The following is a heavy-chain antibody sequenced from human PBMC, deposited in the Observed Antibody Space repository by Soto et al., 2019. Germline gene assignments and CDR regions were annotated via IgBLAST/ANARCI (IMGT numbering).Heavy chain of an antibody. CDR1: GFTFSGYG. D-gene: IGHD4-17*01. Sequence: QVQLVESGGGVVQPGRSLRLSCAASGFTFSGYGMHWVRHAPGKGLEWVSVIWYDGSNTYYADSVKGRFTISRDNSKSTLYLHMHRLRAEDTAVYYWAREGDYGDYVFAFDIWGQGTMVTVSS. J-gene: IGHJ3*02. CDR3: AREGDYGDYVFAFDI. CDR2: IWYDGSNT. V-gene: IGHV3-33*01.